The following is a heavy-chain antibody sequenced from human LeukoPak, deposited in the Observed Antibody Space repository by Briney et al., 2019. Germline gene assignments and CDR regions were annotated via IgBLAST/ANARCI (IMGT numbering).Heavy chain of an antibody. CDR2: ITYSWTT. Sequence: PSETLSLTCTVSGGSISSYYWTWIRQPLGKGLERIGYITYSWTTHYNPSLMSRVTISLDMSKNQFSLNLRSVTASDTAVYYCARHARYFDLWGRGALVTVSS. V-gene: IGHV4-59*08. J-gene: IGHJ2*01. CDR3: ARHARYFDL. CDR1: GGSISSYY.